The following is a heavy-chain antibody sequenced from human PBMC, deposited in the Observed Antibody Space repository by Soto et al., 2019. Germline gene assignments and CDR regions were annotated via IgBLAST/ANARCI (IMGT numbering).Heavy chain of an antibody. V-gene: IGHV6-1*01. CDR2: TYYRSKWYS. CDR3: ARESVTSGPNQNSGSYHYYYGIDV. Sequence: SETLSLTCVISGDSVSRNLASWSWIRQSPSRGLEWLGRTYYRSKWYSYYAQSVKSRITINPDTSKNQFSLHLSSVTPEDTAVYYCARESVTSGPNQNSGSYHYYYGIDVWGQGTTVTV. D-gene: IGHD1-26*01. J-gene: IGHJ6*02. CDR1: GDSVSRNLAS.